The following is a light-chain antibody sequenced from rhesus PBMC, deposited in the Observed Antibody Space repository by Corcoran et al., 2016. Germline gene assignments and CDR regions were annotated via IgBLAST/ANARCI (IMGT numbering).Light chain of an antibody. V-gene: IGKV1-38*01. Sequence: DIQLTQSPSSLSASVGDSVTITCRASQGISSDLAWYQQKPGKAPKLLIYDASNLQSGVPSRFSGIGTRTDFTLPIRSLQPEDFAVYYCQQRNSYPLTFGGGTKVELK. CDR1: QGISSD. CDR2: DAS. J-gene: IGKJ4*01. CDR3: QQRNSYPLT.